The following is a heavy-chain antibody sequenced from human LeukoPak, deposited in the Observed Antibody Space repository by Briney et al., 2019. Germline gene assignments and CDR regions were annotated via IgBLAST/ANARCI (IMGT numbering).Heavy chain of an antibody. CDR2: IWYDGSNK. J-gene: IGHJ4*02. CDR3: AKEKFQSAFDY. CDR1: GFTFDDYA. V-gene: IGHV3-33*06. Sequence: GGSLRLSCAASGFTFDDYAMHWVRQAPGKGLEWVAVIWYDGSNKYYADSVKGRFTISRDNSKNTLYLQMNSLRAEDTAVYYCAKEKFQSAFDYWGQGTLVTVSS.